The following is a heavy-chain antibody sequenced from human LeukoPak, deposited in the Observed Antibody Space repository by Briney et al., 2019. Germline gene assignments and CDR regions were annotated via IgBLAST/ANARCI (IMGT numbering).Heavy chain of an antibody. V-gene: IGHV4-4*07. CDR1: GGSISSYY. CDR2: IYTSGST. CDR3: ARDITIFGVVTYNWFDP. Sequence: PSETLSLTCTVSGGSISSYYWSWIRQPAGKGLEWIGRIYTSGSTNYNPSLKSRVTISVDTSKNQFSLKLSSVTAADTAVYYCARDITIFGVVTYNWFDPWGQGTLVTVSS. D-gene: IGHD3-3*01. J-gene: IGHJ5*02.